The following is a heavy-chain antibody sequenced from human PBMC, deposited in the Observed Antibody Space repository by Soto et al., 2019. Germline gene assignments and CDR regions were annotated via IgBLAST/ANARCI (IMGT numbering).Heavy chain of an antibody. CDR1: GYTFTSYD. CDR2: MNPNSGNT. V-gene: IGHV1-8*01. J-gene: IGHJ6*03. Sequence: ASVKVSCKASGYTFTSYDINWVRQATGQGLEWMGWMNPNSGNTGYAQKFQGRVTMTRNTSISTAYMELGSLRSEDTAVYYCAREHIVVVPAAQGGGMDVWGKGTTVTVSS. D-gene: IGHD2-2*01. CDR3: AREHIVVVPAAQGGGMDV.